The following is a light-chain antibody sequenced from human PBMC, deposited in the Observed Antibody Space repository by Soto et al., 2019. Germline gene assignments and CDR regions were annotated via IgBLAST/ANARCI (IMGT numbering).Light chain of an antibody. CDR2: DAS. V-gene: IGKV3D-15*01. Sequence: EIVLTQSPATLSVSPGERATLSCRASQSVGSKLAWYQQRPGQAPRLLIYDASNRATGIPARFSGSGSGTEFSLTISSLQSEDFAVYYCQQYSSSRTFGQGTKV. CDR1: QSVGSK. CDR3: QQYSSSRT. J-gene: IGKJ1*01.